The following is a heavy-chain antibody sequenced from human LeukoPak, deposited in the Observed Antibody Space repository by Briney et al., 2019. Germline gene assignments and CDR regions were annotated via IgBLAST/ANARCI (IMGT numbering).Heavy chain of an antibody. V-gene: IGHV3-21*01. Sequence: PGESLRLSCAASGFTFSSYSMNWVRQAPGKGLEWVSSISSSGSYIYYADSMKGRFTISRDNAKNSLYLQMNSLRAEDTALYYCARSCYSVTTCGDYWGQGTLVTVSS. CDR3: ARSCYSVTTCGDY. J-gene: IGHJ4*02. CDR1: GFTFSSYS. D-gene: IGHD5/OR15-5a*01. CDR2: ISSSGSYI.